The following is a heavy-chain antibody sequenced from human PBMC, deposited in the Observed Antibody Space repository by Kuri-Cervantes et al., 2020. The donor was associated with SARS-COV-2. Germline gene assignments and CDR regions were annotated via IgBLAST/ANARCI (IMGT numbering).Heavy chain of an antibody. D-gene: IGHD3/OR15-3a*01. CDR1: GDSITKNNYY. J-gene: IGHJ6*03. Sequence: SETLSLTCSVSGDSITKNNYYWGWIRQPPGKGLEWIGNIYIGTKRGRRGSTNYHPALDSRVTMSADTSKNQFSLTLRSVTAADTAVYYCARGGDFWTAFYKDYYMDVWGKGTTVTVSS. V-gene: IGHV4-39*01. CDR2: IYIGTKRGRRGST. CDR3: ARGGDFWTAFYKDYYMDV.